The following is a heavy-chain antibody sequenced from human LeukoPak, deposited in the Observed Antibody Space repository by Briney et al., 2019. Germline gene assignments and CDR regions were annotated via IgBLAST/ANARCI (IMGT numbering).Heavy chain of an antibody. J-gene: IGHJ6*02. Sequence: PSETLSLTCTVSGGSIPYYYWSWIRQPPGKGLEWIGSVHYSGDTNYNSSLESRVAISVDASKNQFSLILTSVTAADTAVYYCASRSGRAYYGMDVSGQGTTVNVFS. CDR1: GGSIPYYY. D-gene: IGHD3-10*01. CDR2: VHYSGDT. CDR3: ASRSGRAYYGMDV. V-gene: IGHV4-59*01.